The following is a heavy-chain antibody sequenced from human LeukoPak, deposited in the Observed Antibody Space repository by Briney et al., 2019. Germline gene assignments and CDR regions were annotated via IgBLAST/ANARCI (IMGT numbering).Heavy chain of an antibody. Sequence: GGSLRLSCAASGFTFSSYSMNWVRQAPGKGLEWVSSISSSSSYIYYADSVKGRFTISRDNAKNSLYLQMNSLRAEDTAVYYCARDAGGYSYGPGCLGYWGQGTLVTVSS. CDR1: GFTFSSYS. CDR2: ISSSSSYI. D-gene: IGHD5-18*01. CDR3: ARDAGGYSYGPGCLGY. J-gene: IGHJ4*02. V-gene: IGHV3-21*01.